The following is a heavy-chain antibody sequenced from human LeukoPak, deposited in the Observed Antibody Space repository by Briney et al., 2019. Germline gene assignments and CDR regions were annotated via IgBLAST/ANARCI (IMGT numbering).Heavy chain of an antibody. CDR2: INHSGNS. Sequence: SETLSLTCGISGGSFSDYHWTWIRQPPGKGLEWIGEINHSGNSNYNPSLKSRVTISVGTSKNQFSLSLSSVTAADAAVYYCARTILVVPTSYFYFYHMDVWGKGTTVTVSS. D-gene: IGHD2-2*01. J-gene: IGHJ6*03. CDR1: GGSFSDYH. V-gene: IGHV4-34*01. CDR3: ARTILVVPTSYFYFYHMDV.